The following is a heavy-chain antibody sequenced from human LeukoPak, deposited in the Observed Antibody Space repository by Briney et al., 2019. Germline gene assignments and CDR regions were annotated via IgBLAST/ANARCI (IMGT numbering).Heavy chain of an antibody. D-gene: IGHD2-15*01. CDR3: ARLLGYCSGGSCYTLGY. CDR2: ISGSGGST. Sequence: QPGGSLRLSCAASGFTFSSYWMHWVRQAPGKGLEWVSAISGSGGSTYYADSVKGRFTISRDNSKNTLYLQMNSLRAEDTAVYYCARLLGYCSGGSCYTLGYWGQGTLVTVSS. CDR1: GFTFSSYW. J-gene: IGHJ4*02. V-gene: IGHV3-23*01.